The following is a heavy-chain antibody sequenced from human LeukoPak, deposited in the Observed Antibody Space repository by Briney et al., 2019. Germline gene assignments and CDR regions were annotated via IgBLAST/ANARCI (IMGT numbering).Heavy chain of an antibody. J-gene: IGHJ5*02. V-gene: IGHV4-39*01. D-gene: IGHD1-26*01. Sequence: SETLSLTCTVSGDSISSSSSYWGWIRQPPGKGLEWIGSIHFSGSTYYNPSLKSRVTISVDTSKNQFSLKLSSTTAADTAVYYCARHALLHSGVDPWGQGTLVTVSS. CDR2: IHFSGST. CDR3: ARHALLHSGVDP. CDR1: GDSISSSSSY.